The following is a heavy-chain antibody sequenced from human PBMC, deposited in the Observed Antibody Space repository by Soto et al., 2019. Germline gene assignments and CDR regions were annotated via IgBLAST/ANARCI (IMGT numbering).Heavy chain of an antibody. D-gene: IGHD2-15*01. CDR3: ARERGGYSSDF. Sequence: EVQLVESGGGLVQPGGSLRLSCADSGFTFSSYWMHWLRQVPGKGLVWVSRINGDGSYTNYADSVKGRFTISRDNAKNTLYLQMNSLRAEDTAVYYCARERGGYSSDFWGQGTLVTVSS. V-gene: IGHV3-74*01. CDR1: GFTFSSYW. J-gene: IGHJ4*02. CDR2: INGDGSYT.